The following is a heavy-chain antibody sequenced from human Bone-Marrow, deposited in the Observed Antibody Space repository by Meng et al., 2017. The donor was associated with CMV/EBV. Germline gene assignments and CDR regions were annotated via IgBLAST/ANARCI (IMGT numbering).Heavy chain of an antibody. D-gene: IGHD1-26*01. CDR2: IYPGDSDT. CDR3: ARQGGSYSGGYFDY. CDR1: GYRFTNYW. Sequence: KVSCKASGYRFTNYWIGWVRQMPGKGLECMGIIYPGDSDTRYSPSFQGQVTISADKSISTAYLQWSSLKASDTAMYYCARQGGSYSGGYFDYWGQGTLVTVSS. V-gene: IGHV5-51*01. J-gene: IGHJ4*02.